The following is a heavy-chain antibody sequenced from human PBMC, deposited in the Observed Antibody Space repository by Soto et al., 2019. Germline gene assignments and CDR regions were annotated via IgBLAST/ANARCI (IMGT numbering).Heavy chain of an antibody. J-gene: IGHJ4*02. Sequence: SLRLSCASSGFTFSSYGMHWVRQAPGKGLEWVAVISYDGSNKYYAYSVKGRFTISRENSKNTLYLKMNSLRGEDTAVYSCAKDHGLDYCGQGTLVTVSS. V-gene: IGHV3-30*18. CDR2: ISYDGSNK. CDR1: GFTFSSYG. CDR3: AKDHGLDY.